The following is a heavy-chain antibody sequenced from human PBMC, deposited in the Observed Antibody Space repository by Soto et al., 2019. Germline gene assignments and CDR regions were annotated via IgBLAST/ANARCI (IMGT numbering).Heavy chain of an antibody. D-gene: IGHD3-3*01. V-gene: IGHV4-59*01. J-gene: IGHJ5*02. CDR3: SRVSRIFGVPAKWFDP. Sequence: SETLSLTCTVSGGSISSYYWSWIRQPPGKGLEWIGYIYYSGSTNYNPSLKSRVTISVDTSKNQFSLTLSSVTAADTAVSYCSRVSRIFGVPAKWFDPWGQGTLVTVSS. CDR2: IYYSGST. CDR1: GGSISSYY.